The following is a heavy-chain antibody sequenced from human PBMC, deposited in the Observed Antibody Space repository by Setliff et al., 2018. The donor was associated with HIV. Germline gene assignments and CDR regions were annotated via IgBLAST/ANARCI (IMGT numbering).Heavy chain of an antibody. Sequence: SLRLSCAASTSTFSDYNMNWVRQAPGKGLEWMSYISSDSVTIYHADSVKGRFTISRDNAKNSLYLQMNRLRAEDTAVYYCTKNSDTYMGLIESWGQGTLVTVSS. V-gene: IGHV3-48*01. CDR1: TSTFSDYN. D-gene: IGHD1-26*01. CDR3: TKNSDTYMGLIES. CDR2: ISSDSVTI. J-gene: IGHJ4*02.